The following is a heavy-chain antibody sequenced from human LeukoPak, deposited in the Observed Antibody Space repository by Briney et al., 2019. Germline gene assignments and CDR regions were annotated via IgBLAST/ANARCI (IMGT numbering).Heavy chain of an antibody. Sequence: PGGSLGLSCAASGFTFSDYYMSWIRQAPGKGLEWVSYISDSGSTIYYADSAKGRFTISRDNAKNSLYLEMNSLRAEDTAVYYCARCDYGGDPLEEAFDIWGQGAMVTVSS. J-gene: IGHJ3*02. CDR2: ISDSGSTI. CDR1: GFTFSDYY. CDR3: ARCDYGGDPLEEAFDI. D-gene: IGHD4-23*01. V-gene: IGHV3-11*01.